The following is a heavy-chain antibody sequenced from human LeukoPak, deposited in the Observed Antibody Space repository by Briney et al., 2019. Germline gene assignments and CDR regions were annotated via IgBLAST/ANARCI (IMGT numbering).Heavy chain of an antibody. CDR3: ARDVAADQRYYYYYMDV. Sequence: SETLSLTCTVPGGSISSYYWSWIRQPAGKGLEWIGRIYTSGSTNYNPSLKSRVTMSVDTSKNQFSLKLSSVTAADTAVDYCARDVAADQRYYYYYMDVWGKGTTVTVSS. CDR2: IYTSGST. D-gene: IGHD6-13*01. CDR1: GGSISSYY. V-gene: IGHV4-4*07. J-gene: IGHJ6*03.